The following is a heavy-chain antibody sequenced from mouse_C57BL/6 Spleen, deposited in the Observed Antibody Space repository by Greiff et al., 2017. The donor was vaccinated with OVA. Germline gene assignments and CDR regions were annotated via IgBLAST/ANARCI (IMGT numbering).Heavy chain of an antibody. J-gene: IGHJ4*01. D-gene: IGHD1-1*01. CDR2: IYPRSGNT. V-gene: IGHV1-81*01. Sequence: VQLQQSGAELARPGASVKLSCKASGYTFTSYGISWVKQRTGQGLEWIGEIYPRSGNTYYNEKFKGKATLTADKSSSTAYMELRSLTSEDSAVYFCARGATVVATQGYYYAMDYWGQGTSVTVSS. CDR3: ARGATVVATQGYYYAMDY. CDR1: GYTFTSYG.